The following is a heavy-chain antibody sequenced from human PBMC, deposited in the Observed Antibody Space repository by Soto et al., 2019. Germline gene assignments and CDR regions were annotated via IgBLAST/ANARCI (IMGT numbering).Heavy chain of an antibody. V-gene: IGHV3-30*04. Sequence: GSLRLSCAASGFSFSHYAMHWVRQPPVKGLEWVALISYDGENQYFTDSVRGRFTISRDNSKTAVYLEMNNLRLDDTATYYCVSPHSESSNAFDLWGQGTLVTVSS. CDR2: ISYDGENQ. J-gene: IGHJ5*02. D-gene: IGHD3-10*01. CDR3: VSPHSESSNAFDL. CDR1: GFSFSHYA.